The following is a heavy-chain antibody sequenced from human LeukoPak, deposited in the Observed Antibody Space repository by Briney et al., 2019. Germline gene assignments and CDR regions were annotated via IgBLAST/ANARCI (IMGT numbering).Heavy chain of an antibody. J-gene: IGHJ3*02. CDR1: GFTFSSYA. D-gene: IGHD3-16*02. V-gene: IGHV3-23*01. CDR2: ISGSDGST. Sequence: GGSLRLSCAASGFTFSSYAMSWVRQAPGKGLEWDSAISGSDGSTYYADSVKGRFTISRDNSKNTLYLQMNSLRAEDTAVYYCAKDPHSSVVTGFRIPPLDAFDIWGQGTMVTVSS. CDR3: AKDPHSSVVTGFRIPPLDAFDI.